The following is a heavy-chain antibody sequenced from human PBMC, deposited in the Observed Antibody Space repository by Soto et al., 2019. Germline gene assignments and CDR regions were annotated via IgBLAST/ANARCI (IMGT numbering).Heavy chain of an antibody. CDR1: GFTFSSYA. Sequence: EVQLLESGGGLVQPGGSLRLSCAASGFTFSSYAMSWVRQAPGKGLEWVSAISGSGGSTYYADSVKGRFTISRDNSKNTLYLQMNSLRAEDTAVYYCAKEGIQLLSPTAGGFDYWGQGALVTVSS. D-gene: IGHD5-18*01. V-gene: IGHV3-23*01. CDR3: AKEGIQLLSPTAGGFDY. J-gene: IGHJ4*02. CDR2: ISGSGGST.